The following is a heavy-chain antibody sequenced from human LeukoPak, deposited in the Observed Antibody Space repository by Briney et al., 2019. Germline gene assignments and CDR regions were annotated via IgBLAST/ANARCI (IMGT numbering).Heavy chain of an antibody. Sequence: ASVKVSCKASGYTFTSYDINWVRQATGQGLEWMGWMNPNSGNTGYAQKFRGRVTMTRNTSISTAYMELSSLRSEDTAVYYCARGMDYDYVWGKDPFDYWGQGTLVTVSS. CDR3: ARGMDYDYVWGKDPFDY. D-gene: IGHD3-16*01. J-gene: IGHJ4*02. CDR1: GYTFTSYD. V-gene: IGHV1-8*01. CDR2: MNPNSGNT.